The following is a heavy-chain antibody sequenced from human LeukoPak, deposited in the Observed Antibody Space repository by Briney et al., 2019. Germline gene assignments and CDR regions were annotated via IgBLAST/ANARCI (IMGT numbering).Heavy chain of an antibody. V-gene: IGHV3-48*04. CDR2: ISSSSSTI. Sequence: PGGSLRLSCAASGFTFSSYSMNWVRQAPGKGLEWVSSISSSSSTIYYADSVKGRFTISRDNAKNSLYLQMNSLRAEDTAVYYCARGDYYDSRGFDYWGQGTLVTVSS. CDR3: ARGDYYDSRGFDY. D-gene: IGHD3-22*01. CDR1: GFTFSSYS. J-gene: IGHJ4*02.